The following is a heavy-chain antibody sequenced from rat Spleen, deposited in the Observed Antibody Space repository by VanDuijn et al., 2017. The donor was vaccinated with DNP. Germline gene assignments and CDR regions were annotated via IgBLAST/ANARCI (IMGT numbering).Heavy chain of an antibody. CDR1: GFSLTYYD. D-gene: IGHD4-4*01. CDR2: ITTGGGYT. V-gene: IGHV5S11*01. Sequence: VQLKESGPGLVQPSQTLSLTCTVSGFSLTYYDVHWVRQAPAKGLEWVASITTGGGYTYYRDSVKGRFTISRDNAKSTLYLQMDSLRSEETATYYCARRVTFYYFDYWGQGVMVTVSS. J-gene: IGHJ2*01. CDR3: ARRVTFYYFDY.